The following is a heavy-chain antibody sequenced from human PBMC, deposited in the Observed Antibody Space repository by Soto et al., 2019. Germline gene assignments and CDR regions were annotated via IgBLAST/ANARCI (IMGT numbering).Heavy chain of an antibody. CDR3: VKDNVGVYCSGGSCYFDY. J-gene: IGHJ4*02. Sequence: EVHLVESGGGLAQPGRSLRLSCVASGFSLDHYAMHWVRQAPGKGLERVSGISWDSGVIDYADSVRGRFTISRDNAKNSLYLQMTSLRAEDTALYYCVKDNVGVYCSGGSCYFDYWGQGSLVTVSS. V-gene: IGHV3-9*01. CDR2: ISWDSGVI. CDR1: GFSLDHYA. D-gene: IGHD2-15*01.